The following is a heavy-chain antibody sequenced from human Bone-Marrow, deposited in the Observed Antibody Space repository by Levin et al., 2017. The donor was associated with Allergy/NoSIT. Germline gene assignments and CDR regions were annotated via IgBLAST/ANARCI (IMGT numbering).Heavy chain of an antibody. CDR1: EFSFSSYW. V-gene: IGHV3-7*01. CDR3: ARDRGLMVHYFYGMDL. Sequence: GGSLRLSCAASEFSFSSYWMNWVRQAPGKGLEWVANIKQDGTEKNYVDSVKGRFTISRDNAKNSLYLQMNSLRGEDSAVYYCARDRGLMVHYFYGMDLWGQGTTVIVSS. CDR2: IKQDGTEK. D-gene: IGHD2-8*01. J-gene: IGHJ6*02.